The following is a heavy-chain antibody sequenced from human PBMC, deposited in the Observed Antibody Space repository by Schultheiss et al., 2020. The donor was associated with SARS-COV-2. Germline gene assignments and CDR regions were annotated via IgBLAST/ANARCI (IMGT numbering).Heavy chain of an antibody. CDR3: ARGIAVAGPRFDY. D-gene: IGHD6-19*01. J-gene: IGHJ4*02. V-gene: IGHV4-61*10. CDR2: IYYSGST. CDR1: GGSISSGSYY. Sequence: SQTLSLTCTVSGGSISSGSYYWSWIRQPAGKGLEWIAYIYYSGSTNYNPSLKSRVTISVDTSKNQFSLKLSSVTAADTAVYYCARGIAVAGPRFDYWGQGTLVTV.